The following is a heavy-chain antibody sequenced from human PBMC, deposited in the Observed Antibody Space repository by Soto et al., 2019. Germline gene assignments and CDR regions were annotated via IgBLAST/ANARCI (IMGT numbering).Heavy chain of an antibody. V-gene: IGHV3-30*18. J-gene: IGHJ4*02. CDR1: GFTFSSYG. CDR2: ISYDGSNK. CDR3: AKKRWAYSRRPYYFDY. D-gene: IGHD5-18*01. Sequence: QVQLVESGGGVVQPGRSLRLSCAASGFTFSSYGMHWVRQAPGKGLEWVAVISYDGSNKYYADSVKGRFTISRDNSKNTLYLQMNSLRAEDTAVYYCAKKRWAYSRRPYYFDYWGQGTLVTVSS.